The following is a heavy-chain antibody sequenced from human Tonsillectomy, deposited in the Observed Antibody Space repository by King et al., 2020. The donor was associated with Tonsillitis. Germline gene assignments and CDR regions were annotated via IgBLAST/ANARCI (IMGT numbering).Heavy chain of an antibody. V-gene: IGHV3-30*04. J-gene: IGHJ6*02. CDR2: ISYDGSNK. Sequence: VQLVESGGGVVQPGRSLRLSCAASGFTFSSYAMHWVRQAPGKGLEWVAVISYDGSNKYYADSVKGRFTISRDNSKNTLYLQMNSLRAEDTAVYYCARDLRLLWFGETLYGMDVWGQGTTVTVSS. D-gene: IGHD3-10*01. CDR3: ARDLRLLWFGETLYGMDV. CDR1: GFTFSSYA.